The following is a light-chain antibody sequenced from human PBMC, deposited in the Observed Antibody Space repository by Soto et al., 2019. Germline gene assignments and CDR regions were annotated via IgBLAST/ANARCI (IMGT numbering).Light chain of an antibody. Sequence: QSALTQPPSASGSPGQSVTISCTGTSSDVGDYNYVSWYQQHPGKAPKLMIYEVSKRPSGVPDRFSGSKSGNTASLTVSWLQAEDEADYYCSSYAVSNSLVFGGGTKVTVL. CDR1: SSDVGDYNY. CDR3: SSYAVSNSLV. J-gene: IGLJ2*01. V-gene: IGLV2-8*01. CDR2: EVS.